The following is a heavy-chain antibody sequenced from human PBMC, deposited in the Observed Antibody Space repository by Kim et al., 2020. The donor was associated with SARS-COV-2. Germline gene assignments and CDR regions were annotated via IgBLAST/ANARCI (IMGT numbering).Heavy chain of an antibody. V-gene: IGHV1-3*01. D-gene: IGHD5-18*01. Sequence: ASVKVSCKASGYTFTSNVIHWVRQAPGQRLEWMGRINAANGNTIYSQNFQDRVTITRDTSASAAYMDLSSLTSEDTAVYFCARGLPAIANWFDPWDQGTLVTVSS. J-gene: IGHJ5*02. CDR1: GYTFTSNV. CDR3: ARGLPAIANWFDP. CDR2: INAANGNT.